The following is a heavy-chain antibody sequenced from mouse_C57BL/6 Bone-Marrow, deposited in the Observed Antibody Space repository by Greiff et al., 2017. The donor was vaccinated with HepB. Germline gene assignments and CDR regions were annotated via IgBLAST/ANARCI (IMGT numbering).Heavy chain of an antibody. CDR2: IRNKANGYTT. Sequence: EVKLVESGGGLVQPGGSLSLSCAASGFTFTDYYMSWVRQPPGKALEWLGFIRNKANGYTTEYSASVKGRFTISRDNSQSILYLQMNALRAEDSATYYCARHYGTDFDYWGQGTTLTVSS. CDR3: ARHYGTDFDY. J-gene: IGHJ2*01. D-gene: IGHD1-1*01. V-gene: IGHV7-3*01. CDR1: GFTFTDYY.